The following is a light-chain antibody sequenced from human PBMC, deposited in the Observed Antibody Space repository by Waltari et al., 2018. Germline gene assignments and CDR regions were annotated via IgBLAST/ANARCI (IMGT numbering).Light chain of an antibody. CDR3: VLYMGGGIM. Sequence: QTVVTQEPSLSVSPGGTVTLTCGLSSGSVSTSYYPSWYQQTPGQAPRPHIYSTNTRSSGVPDRFSGSILENKAALTITGAQADDECDYHCVLYMGGGIMFGGGTKLTVL. V-gene: IGLV8-61*01. J-gene: IGLJ3*02. CDR1: SGSVSTSYY. CDR2: STN.